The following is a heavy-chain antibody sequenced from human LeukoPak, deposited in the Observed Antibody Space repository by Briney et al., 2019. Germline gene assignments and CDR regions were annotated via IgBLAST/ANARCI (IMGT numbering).Heavy chain of an antibody. D-gene: IGHD7-27*01. CDR2: IYYSGTT. Sequence: SQTLSLTCTVSGGSITSGGYYWSWIRQLPGKGLEWIGYIYYSGTTAYNPSLKSRLTISLDTSENQFSLKLSSVTAADTAVYYCARGSTGDKSNNWGQGTLVTVSS. CDR1: GGSITSGGYY. V-gene: IGHV4-31*03. J-gene: IGHJ4*02. CDR3: ARGSTGDKSNN.